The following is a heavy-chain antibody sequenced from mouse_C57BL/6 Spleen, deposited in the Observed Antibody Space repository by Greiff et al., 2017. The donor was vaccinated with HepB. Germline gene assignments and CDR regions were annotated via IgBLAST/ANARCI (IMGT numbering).Heavy chain of an antibody. V-gene: IGHV5-4*01. CDR2: ISDGGSYT. D-gene: IGHD2-4*01. CDR1: GFTFSSYA. CDR3: ARDGGLRQDFDY. Sequence: EVNLVESGGGLVKPGGSLKLSCAASGFTFSSYAMSWVRQTPEKRLEWVATISDGGSYTYYPDNVKGRFTISRDNAKNNLYLQMSHLKSEDTAMYYCARDGGLRQDFDYWGQGTTLTVSS. J-gene: IGHJ2*01.